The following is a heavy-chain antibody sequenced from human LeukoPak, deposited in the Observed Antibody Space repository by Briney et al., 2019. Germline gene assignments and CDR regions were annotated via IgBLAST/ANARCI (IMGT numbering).Heavy chain of an antibody. V-gene: IGHV4-59*01. Sequence: SETLSLTCTVSGGSISSYYWSWIRQPPGKGLEWIGYIYYSGSTNYNPSLKSRVTISVDTSKNQFSLKLSSVTAADTAVYYCARAGYAYGSGSYCDYWGQGTLVTVSS. CDR2: IYYSGST. J-gene: IGHJ4*02. D-gene: IGHD3-10*01. CDR1: GGSISSYY. CDR3: ARAGYAYGSGSYCDY.